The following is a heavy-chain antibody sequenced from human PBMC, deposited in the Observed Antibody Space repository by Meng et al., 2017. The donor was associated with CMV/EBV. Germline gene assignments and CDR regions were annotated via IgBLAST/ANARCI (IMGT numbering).Heavy chain of an antibody. CDR3: ASGYCSSTSCYTGIEQH. CDR2: IYSGGST. Sequence: SGCTVSSNYMSWVRQAPGKGLEWVSVIYSGGSTYYADSVKGRFTISRDNSKNTLYLQMNSLRAEDTAVYYCASGYCSSTSCYTGIEQHWGQGTLVTVSS. V-gene: IGHV3-53*01. D-gene: IGHD2-2*02. CDR1: GCTVSSNY. J-gene: IGHJ1*01.